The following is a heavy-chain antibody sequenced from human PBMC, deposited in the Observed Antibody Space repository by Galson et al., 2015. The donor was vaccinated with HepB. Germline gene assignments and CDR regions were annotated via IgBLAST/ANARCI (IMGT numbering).Heavy chain of an antibody. V-gene: IGHV1-18*01. CDR2: ISGYNGHT. D-gene: IGHD3-22*01. CDR1: GYTFTSFG. CDR3: ARDRDYYDSNGYYIDY. Sequence: QSGAEVKKPGASVKVSCKTSGYTFTSFGISWVRQAPGQGLEWMGWISGYNGHTDYAQKLKGRVTMTTDTSTNTAFMELRSLRSDDTALYYCARDRDYYDSNGYYIDYWGQGTLVTVSS. J-gene: IGHJ4*02.